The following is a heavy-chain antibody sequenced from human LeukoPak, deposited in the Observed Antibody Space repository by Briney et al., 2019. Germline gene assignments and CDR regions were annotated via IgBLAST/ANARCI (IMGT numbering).Heavy chain of an antibody. CDR1: GGSISSRNYY. J-gene: IGHJ6*03. D-gene: IGHD2-15*01. CDR3: ASFYCSGGSCYQYYYYYYMDV. Sequence: ASETLSLTCTVSGGSISSRNYYWGWIRQPPGKGLEWIGIIYYSGSTYSNPSLRSRVTISVDTSKNQFSLKLSSVTAADTAVYYCASFYCSGGSCYQYYYYYYMDVWGKGTTVTISS. CDR2: IYYSGST. V-gene: IGHV4-39*01.